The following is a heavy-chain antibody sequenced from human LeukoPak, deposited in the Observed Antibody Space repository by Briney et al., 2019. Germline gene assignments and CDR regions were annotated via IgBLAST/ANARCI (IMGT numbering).Heavy chain of an antibody. V-gene: IGHV4-59*05. J-gene: IGHJ3*02. CDR2: IYYSGTT. Sequence: SETLSLTCTVSGGSISSYYWSWIRQPAGKGLEWIGSIYYSGTTYYNPSLKSRVTISVHTSKNQFSLKLISVTAADTAVYYCARHDSSGPYNAFDIWGQGTMVTVSS. CDR1: GGSISSYY. CDR3: ARHDSSGPYNAFDI. D-gene: IGHD3-22*01.